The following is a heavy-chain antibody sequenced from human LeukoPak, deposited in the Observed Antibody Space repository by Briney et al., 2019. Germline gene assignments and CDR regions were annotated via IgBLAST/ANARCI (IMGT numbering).Heavy chain of an antibody. Sequence: ASVKVSCKASGYTFTSYYMHWVRQAPGQGLEWMGWISAYNGNTNYAQKLQGRVTMTTDTSTSTAYMELRSLRSDDTAVYYCARDRKGYCSGGSCYQWFDPWGQGTLVTVSS. D-gene: IGHD2-15*01. CDR1: GYTFTSYY. J-gene: IGHJ5*02. CDR3: ARDRKGYCSGGSCYQWFDP. CDR2: ISAYNGNT. V-gene: IGHV1-18*04.